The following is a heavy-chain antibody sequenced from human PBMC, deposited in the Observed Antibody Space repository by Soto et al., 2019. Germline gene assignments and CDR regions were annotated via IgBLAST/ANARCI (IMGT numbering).Heavy chain of an antibody. V-gene: IGHV1-18*01. J-gene: IGHJ6*02. CDR2: ISGYNGNT. Sequence: QVQVVQSGDEVKKPGASVKVSCKASGYTFTNYGFSWVRQAPGQGLEWMGWISGYNGNTKYAEKFQGRVTMTTDTSTXTAHMELRXLXSDDTAVYYCAREGQAPYYYYGMDVWGQGTAVTVSS. CDR1: GYTFTNYG. CDR3: AREGQAPYYYYGMDV.